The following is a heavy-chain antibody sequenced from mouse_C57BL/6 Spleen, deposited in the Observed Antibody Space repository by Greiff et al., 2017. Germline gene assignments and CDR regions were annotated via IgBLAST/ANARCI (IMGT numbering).Heavy chain of an antibody. D-gene: IGHD2-5*01. CDR3: AGGYSNYEGWFAY. CDR2: IYPRSGNT. Sequence: QVQLQQSGAELARPGASVKLSCKASGYTFTSYGISWVKQRTGQGLEWIGEIYPRSGNTYYNEKFKGKATLTADKSSSTAYMELRSLTSEDSAVYFCAGGYSNYEGWFAYWGQGTLVTVSA. CDR1: GYTFTSYG. V-gene: IGHV1-81*01. J-gene: IGHJ3*01.